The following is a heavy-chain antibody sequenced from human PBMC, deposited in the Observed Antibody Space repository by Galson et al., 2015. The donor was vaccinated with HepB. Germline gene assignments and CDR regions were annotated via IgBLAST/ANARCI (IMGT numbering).Heavy chain of an antibody. D-gene: IGHD6-13*01. CDR2: IIPILGIA. CDR1: GGTFSSYA. CDR3: ARGTGYSSSWTPPGWFDP. Sequence: SVKVSCKASGGTFSSYAISWVRQAPGQGLEWMGRIIPILGIANYAQKFQGRVTITADKSTSTAYMELSSLRSEDTAVYYCARGTGYSSSWTPPGWFDPWGQGTLVTVSS. J-gene: IGHJ5*02. V-gene: IGHV1-69*04.